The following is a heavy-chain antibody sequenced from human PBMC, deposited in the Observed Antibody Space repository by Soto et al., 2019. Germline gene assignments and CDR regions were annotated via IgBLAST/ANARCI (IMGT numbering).Heavy chain of an antibody. CDR1: GYTLTELS. D-gene: IGHD3-9*01. Sequence: ASVKVSCKVSGYTLTELSMHWVRQAPGKGLEWMGGFDPEDGETIYAQKFQGRVTMTEDTSTDTAYMELSSLRSEDTAVYYCATDGGVRYFDWPDAFDIWGKGTMVTVSS. V-gene: IGHV1-24*01. CDR3: ATDGGVRYFDWPDAFDI. J-gene: IGHJ3*02. CDR2: FDPEDGET.